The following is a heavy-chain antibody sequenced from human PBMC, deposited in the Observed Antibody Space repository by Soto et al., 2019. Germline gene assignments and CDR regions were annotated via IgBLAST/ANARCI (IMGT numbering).Heavy chain of an antibody. D-gene: IGHD2-2*01. J-gene: IGHJ4*02. V-gene: IGHV3-30-3*01. CDR1: YA. CDR2: ISYEGSNK. Sequence: YAGHRIRQDTGTGLEWVAVISYEGSNKYYADSVKGRFTISRDNSKNTLYLQMNSLRTEDTAVHFCGRGRGGMSPAPFDYWAQRVLVTVHS. CDR3: GRGRGGMSPAPFDY.